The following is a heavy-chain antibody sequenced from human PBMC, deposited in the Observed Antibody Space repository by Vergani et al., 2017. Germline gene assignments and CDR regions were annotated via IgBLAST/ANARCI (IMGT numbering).Heavy chain of an antibody. CDR2: ISGSGGST. CDR1: GFTFSSYA. V-gene: IGHV3-23*01. D-gene: IGHD4-23*01. CDR3: ARPFVHGGNSVDGGDY. J-gene: IGHJ4*02. Sequence: EVQLLESGGGLVQPGGSLRLSCAASGFTFSSYAMSWVRQAPGKGLEWVSAISGSGGSTYYADSVKGRFTISRDNSKNTLYLQMNSLRAEDTAVYYCARPFVHGGNSVDGGDYWGQGTLVTVSS.